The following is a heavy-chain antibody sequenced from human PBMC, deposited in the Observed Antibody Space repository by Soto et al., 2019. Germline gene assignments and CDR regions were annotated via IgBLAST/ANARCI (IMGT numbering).Heavy chain of an antibody. CDR1: RFTFTSSA. J-gene: IGHJ4*02. CDR3: AAADTNWNYVGSFDY. Sequence: GASVKVSCKASRFTFTSSAVQWVRQARGQRLEWIGWIVVGSGNTNYAQKFQERVTITRDMSTSTAYMELSSLRSEDTAVYYCAAADTNWNYVGSFDYWGQGTLVTVSS. CDR2: IVVGSGNT. V-gene: IGHV1-58*01. D-gene: IGHD1-7*01.